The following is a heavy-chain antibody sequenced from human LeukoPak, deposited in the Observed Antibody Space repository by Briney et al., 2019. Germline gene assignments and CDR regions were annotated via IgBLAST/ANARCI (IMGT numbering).Heavy chain of an antibody. CDR2: INHSGST. J-gene: IGHJ6*02. CDR1: GGSFSGYY. V-gene: IGHV4-34*01. CDR3: ARTIVVVIRDYYYYYGMDV. Sequence: PSETLSLTCAVYGGSFSGYYWSWIRQPPGKGLEWIGEINHSGSTNYNPSLKSRVTISVDTSKNQFSLKLSSVTAADTAVYYCARTIVVVIRDYYYYYGMDVWGQGTTVTVS. D-gene: IGHD3-22*01.